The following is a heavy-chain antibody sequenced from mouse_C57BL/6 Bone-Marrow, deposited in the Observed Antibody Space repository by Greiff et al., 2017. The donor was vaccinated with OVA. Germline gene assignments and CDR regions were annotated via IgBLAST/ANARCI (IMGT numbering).Heavy chain of an antibody. D-gene: IGHD1-1*01. CDR3: ALITDY. V-gene: IGHV1-55*01. Sequence: QVQLKQSGAELARPGASVKLSCKASGYTFTSYWITWVKQRPGQGLEWIGDIYPGSGSTNYNGKFKGKATLTADKSSSTAYMQLSSLTSEDSAVYFCALITDYWGQGTSVTVSS. CDR1: GYTFTSYW. CDR2: IYPGSGST. J-gene: IGHJ4*01.